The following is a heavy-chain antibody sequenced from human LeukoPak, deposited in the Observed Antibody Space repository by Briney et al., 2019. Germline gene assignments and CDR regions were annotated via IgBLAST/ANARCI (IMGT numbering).Heavy chain of an antibody. CDR3: ARGDIYDSSGYGHYYYGMDV. V-gene: IGHV4-4*07. J-gene: IGHJ6*02. Sequence: AETLSLTCTVSGGSINNHYWSWIRQPAGKGLGWIGRIYTSGNTNYNPSLESRVTMSVDTSKNQFSLKLSSVTAADTAVYYCARGDIYDSSGYGHYYYGMDVWGQGTTVTVSS. CDR1: GGSINNHY. D-gene: IGHD3-22*01. CDR2: IYTSGNT.